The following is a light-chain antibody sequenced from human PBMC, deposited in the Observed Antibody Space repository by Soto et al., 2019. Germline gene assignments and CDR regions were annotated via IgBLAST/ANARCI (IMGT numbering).Light chain of an antibody. CDR1: SSDVGGYNY. J-gene: IGLJ3*02. Sequence: QSALTQPRSVSGSPGQSVTISCTGTSSDVGGYNYVSWYQPHPGKAPKLMIYDVSKRPSGVPDRFFGSKSGNTASLTISGLQAEDEADYYCCSYAGDYTWVFGGGTKLTVL. CDR2: DVS. V-gene: IGLV2-11*01. CDR3: CSYAGDYTWV.